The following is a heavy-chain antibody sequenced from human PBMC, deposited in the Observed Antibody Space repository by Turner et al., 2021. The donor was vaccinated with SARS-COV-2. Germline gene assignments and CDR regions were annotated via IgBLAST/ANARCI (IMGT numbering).Heavy chain of an antibody. J-gene: IGHJ5*02. V-gene: IGHV3-23*01. D-gene: IGHD2-15*01. CDR1: GFTCSSYA. Sequence: EVQLLESGGGLVQPGGSLRLSCAASGFTCSSYAMSWVRQAPGKGLEWVSAISGSGGRTYYADSVKGRFTISRDNSKNTLYLQMNSLRAEDTAVYYCAKDGYDGIYCSGGSCYSGWFDPWGQGTLVTVSS. CDR2: ISGSGGRT. CDR3: AKDGYDGIYCSGGSCYSGWFDP.